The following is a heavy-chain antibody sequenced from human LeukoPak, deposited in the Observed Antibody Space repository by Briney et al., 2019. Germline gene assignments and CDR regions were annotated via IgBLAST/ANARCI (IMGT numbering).Heavy chain of an antibody. J-gene: IGHJ5*02. CDR2: MYYSGSS. D-gene: IGHD2-2*01. Sequence: NPSETLSLTCTVSGDSISSYYWGWIRQPPGKGLEWIGIMYYSGSSSYNPSLKSRVTISVDTSKNQFSLRLTSVTAADTAVYYCARYSSSQGWFDPWGQGTLVTVSS. V-gene: IGHV4-39*01. CDR3: ARYSSSQGWFDP. CDR1: GDSISSYY.